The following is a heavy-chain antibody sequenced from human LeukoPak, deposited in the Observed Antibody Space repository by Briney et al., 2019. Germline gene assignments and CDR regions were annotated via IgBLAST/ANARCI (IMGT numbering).Heavy chain of an antibody. V-gene: IGHV4-39*01. D-gene: IGHD1-26*01. J-gene: IGHJ4*02. Sequence: SETLSLTCTVSGGSISSSSYYWVWIRQHPGKGLEWIGSIYYSGSTYYNPSLKSRVTISVDTSKNQFSLKLSSVTAADTAVYYCARQIGRGSYLYYFDYWGQGTLVTVSS. CDR3: ARQIGRGSYLYYFDY. CDR2: IYYSGST. CDR1: GGSISSSSYY.